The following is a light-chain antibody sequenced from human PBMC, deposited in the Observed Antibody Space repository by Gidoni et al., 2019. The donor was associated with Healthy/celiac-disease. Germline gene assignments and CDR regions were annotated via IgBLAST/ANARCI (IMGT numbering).Light chain of an antibody. CDR3: SSYTTTGTVV. CDR2: DVN. Sequence: QSALTQPASGAGSPGQSITISCSGSSSDIGDYKYVSWYQQRPGIAPQLMIYDVNNRTSGVSNRFSGSKSGNTASLTISGLQAEDEADYFCSSYTTTGTVVFGGGTKLTVL. CDR1: SSDIGDYKY. V-gene: IGLV2-14*03. J-gene: IGLJ2*01.